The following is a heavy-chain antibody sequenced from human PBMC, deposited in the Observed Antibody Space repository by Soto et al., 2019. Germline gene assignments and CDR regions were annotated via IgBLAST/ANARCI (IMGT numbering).Heavy chain of an antibody. D-gene: IGHD3-16*02. CDR1: GGSFSGYY. V-gene: IGHV4-34*01. CDR2: INHSGST. Sequence: SETLSLTCAVYGGSFSGYYWSWIRQPPGKGLEWIGEINHSGSTNYNPSLKSRVTISVDTSKNQFSLKLSSVTAADTAVYYCARSIPYDYVWGSYRYKFGAFDIWGQGTMVTVSS. J-gene: IGHJ3*02. CDR3: ARSIPYDYVWGSYRYKFGAFDI.